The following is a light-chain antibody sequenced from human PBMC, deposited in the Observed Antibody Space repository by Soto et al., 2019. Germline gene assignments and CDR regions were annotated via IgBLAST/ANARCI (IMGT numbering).Light chain of an antibody. V-gene: IGLV2-8*01. CDR3: SSDVGSNLGV. Sequence: QSALTQPPSASGSPGQSVTISCTGTSSDVGAYKYVSWYQQYPGKAPKLMIYEVSKRPSGVPDRFSGSKSGNTASLTVSGLQAEDDDDYCCSSDVGSNLGVFGGGTKLTVL. CDR2: EVS. J-gene: IGLJ3*02. CDR1: SSDVGAYKY.